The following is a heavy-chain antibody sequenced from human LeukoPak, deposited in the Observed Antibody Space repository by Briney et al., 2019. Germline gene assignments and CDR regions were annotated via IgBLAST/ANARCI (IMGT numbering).Heavy chain of an antibody. J-gene: IGHJ4*02. CDR2: IGTAGDT. CDR1: GFTFSDYD. Sequence: PGGSLRLSCAASGFTFSDYDMHWVRQATGKGLEWVSAIGTAGDTYYTGSVKGRFTISRENAKNSLYLQMNSLRAGDTAVYYCARVAKERVGGVHYFDYWGQGTLVTVSS. D-gene: IGHD1-1*01. V-gene: IGHV3-13*01. CDR3: ARVAKERVGGVHYFDY.